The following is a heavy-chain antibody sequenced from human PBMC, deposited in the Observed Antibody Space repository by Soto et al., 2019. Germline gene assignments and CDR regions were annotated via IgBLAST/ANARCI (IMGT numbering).Heavy chain of an antibody. V-gene: IGHV4-34*01. CDR3: AREGGDYPLYYYGMDV. Sequence: SETLSLTGAVDDGVFSGGCWSWIRQPPGKGLEWIGEINHSGSTNYNPSLKSRVTISVDTSKNQFSLKLSSVTAADTAVYYCAREGGDYPLYYYGMDVWGQGTTVTVSS. CDR1: DGVFSGGC. D-gene: IGHD4-17*01. J-gene: IGHJ6*02. CDR2: INHSGST.